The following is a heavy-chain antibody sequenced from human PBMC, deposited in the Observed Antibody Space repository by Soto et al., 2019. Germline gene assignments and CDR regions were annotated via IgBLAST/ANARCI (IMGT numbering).Heavy chain of an antibody. Sequence: PSETLSLTCAVSGGSISSSNWWSWVRQPPGKGLEWIGEIYHSGSTNYNPSLKSRVTISVDKSKNQFSLKLSSVTAADTAVYYCARVFDKGYNGYDYNWFDPWGQGTLVTVSS. J-gene: IGHJ5*02. D-gene: IGHD5-12*01. CDR1: GGSISSSNW. V-gene: IGHV4-4*02. CDR3: ARVFDKGYNGYDYNWFDP. CDR2: IYHSGST.